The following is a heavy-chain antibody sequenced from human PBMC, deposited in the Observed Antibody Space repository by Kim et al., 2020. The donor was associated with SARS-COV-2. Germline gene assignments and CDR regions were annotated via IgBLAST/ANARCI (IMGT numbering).Heavy chain of an antibody. Sequence: GGSLRLSCAASGFTFSSYRMHWVRQAPGKGLEWVAVISYDGSNKYYADSVKGRFTISRDNSKNTLYLQMNSLRAEDTAVYYCAKDGGAAAGMDYYYYGMDVWGQGPTVTVSS. CDR2: ISYDGSNK. CDR1: GFTFSSYR. CDR3: AKDGGAAAGMDYYYYGMDV. V-gene: IGHV3-30*18. J-gene: IGHJ6*02. D-gene: IGHD6-13*01.